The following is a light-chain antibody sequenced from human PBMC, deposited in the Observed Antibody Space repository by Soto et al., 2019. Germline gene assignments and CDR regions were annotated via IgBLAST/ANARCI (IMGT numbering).Light chain of an antibody. V-gene: IGKV1-39*01. J-gene: IGKJ4*01. CDR1: QSISNF. CDR3: QQSYTIPLT. Sequence: DIQMTQSTSSLSASVGDRVTITCRASQSISNFLNWYQQKPGKAPKLLIYLASSLQSGVPSRFSGSGSGTDFTLTISSLQPVDFTTYYCQQSYTIPLTFGGGTKVEIK. CDR2: LAS.